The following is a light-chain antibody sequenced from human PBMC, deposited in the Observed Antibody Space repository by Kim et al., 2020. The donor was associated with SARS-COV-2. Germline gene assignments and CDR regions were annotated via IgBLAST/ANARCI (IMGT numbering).Light chain of an antibody. CDR3: QQYGSSPPWT. CDR2: GAS. CDR1: QSVSSSY. V-gene: IGKV3-20*01. Sequence: PWERATPSCRASQSVSSSYLAWYQQKPGQAPRLLIYGASSRATGIPDRFSGSGSGTDFTLTISRLEPEDFAVYYCQQYGSSPPWTFGQGTKVDIK. J-gene: IGKJ1*01.